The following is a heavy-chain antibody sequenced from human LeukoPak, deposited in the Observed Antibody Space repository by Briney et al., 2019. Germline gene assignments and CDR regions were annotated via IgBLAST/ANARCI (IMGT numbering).Heavy chain of an antibody. CDR1: GFTFSSYW. CDR3: ARISGSYANWYFDL. V-gene: IGHV3-7*01. Sequence: GGSLRLSCAASGFTFSSYWMSWVRQAPGKGLEWVANIKQDGSEKNYVDSVKGRFTISRDNAKNSLYLQMNSLRAEDTAVYYCARISGSYANWYFDLWGRGTLVTVSS. CDR2: IKQDGSEK. D-gene: IGHD1-26*01. J-gene: IGHJ2*01.